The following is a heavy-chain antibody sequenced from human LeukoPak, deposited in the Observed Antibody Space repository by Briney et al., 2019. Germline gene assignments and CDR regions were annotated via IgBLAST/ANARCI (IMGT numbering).Heavy chain of an antibody. V-gene: IGHV3-11*03. J-gene: IGHJ4*02. Sequence: GGSLRLSCAASGFTFSDYYMTWIRQAPGKGLEWVSYISSRSSFTNYTDSVTGRFTISRDNAKNSLYLQMNSLRAEDTAVYYCAKFPYGDYAHYWGQGTLVTVSS. CDR1: GFTFSDYY. CDR2: ISSRSSFT. D-gene: IGHD4-17*01. CDR3: AKFPYGDYAHY.